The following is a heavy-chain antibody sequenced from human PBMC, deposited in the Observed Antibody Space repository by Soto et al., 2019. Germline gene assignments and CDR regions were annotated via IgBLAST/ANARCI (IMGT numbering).Heavy chain of an antibody. CDR3: ASAGGDILTGYYPSDY. V-gene: IGHV3-21*01. CDR1: GFTFSSYG. D-gene: IGHD3-9*01. CDR2: ISSSSSYI. Sequence: EVQLVESGGGLVKPGGSLRLSCAASGFTFSSYGMNWVRQAPGKGLVWVSSISSSSSYIYYADSVKGRFTISRDNAKNSLYLQMNSLRAEDTAVYYCASAGGDILTGYYPSDYSGQGTLVTVSS. J-gene: IGHJ4*02.